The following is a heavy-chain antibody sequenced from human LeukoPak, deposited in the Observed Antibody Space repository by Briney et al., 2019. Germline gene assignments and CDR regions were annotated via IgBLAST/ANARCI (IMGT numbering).Heavy chain of an antibody. V-gene: IGHV5-51*01. Sequence: GESLKISCKGSGYSFTTYWIGWVRQMPGKGLEWMGIIYPDDSDSRYSPSFQGQVTISADKSISTAYLQWSSLKASDTAMYYCARRFSSSSIGDYWGQGTLVTVSS. D-gene: IGHD6-6*01. J-gene: IGHJ4*02. CDR2: IYPDDSDS. CDR3: ARRFSSSSIGDY. CDR1: GYSFTTYW.